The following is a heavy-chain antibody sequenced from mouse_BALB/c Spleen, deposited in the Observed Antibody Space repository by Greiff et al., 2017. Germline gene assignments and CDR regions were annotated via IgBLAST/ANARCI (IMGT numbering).Heavy chain of an antibody. CDR3: ARDDYGSSYDYAMDY. CDR1: VFSLTSYG. J-gene: IGHJ4*01. V-gene: IGHV2-9*02. CDR2: IWAGGST. D-gene: IGHD1-1*01. Sequence: QVQLQQSGPGLVAPPQSLSITCTVSVFSLTSYGVHWVRQPPGKGLEWLGVIWAGGSTNYNSALMSRLSISKDNSKSQVFLKMNSLQTDDTAMYYCARDDYGSSYDYAMDYWGQGTSVTVSS.